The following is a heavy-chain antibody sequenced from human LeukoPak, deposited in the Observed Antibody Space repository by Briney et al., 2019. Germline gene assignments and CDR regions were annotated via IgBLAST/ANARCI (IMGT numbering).Heavy chain of an antibody. D-gene: IGHD2-15*01. CDR2: IKQDGSEK. CDR3: ARDAPPYCRGGSCYSRY. Sequence: AGGSLRLSCAASRFTFSSYWMSWVRQAPGKGLEWVANIKQDGSEKYYVDFVKGRFTISRDNAKNSLYLQMNRLRAEDTAVYYCARDAPPYCRGGSCYSRYWGQGALVTVSS. J-gene: IGHJ4*02. V-gene: IGHV3-7*01. CDR1: RFTFSSYW.